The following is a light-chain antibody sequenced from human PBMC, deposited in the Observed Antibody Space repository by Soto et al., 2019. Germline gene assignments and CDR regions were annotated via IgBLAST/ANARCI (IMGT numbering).Light chain of an antibody. J-gene: IGLJ2*01. Sequence: ALTQPPSASGSPGQSVTISCTGTSSDVGGYNYVSWYQHHPGKAPKLMIYEVSKRPSGVPDRFSGSKSGNTASLTVSGLQAEDEADYYCSSYAGINNLVFGGGTKLTVL. CDR2: EVS. CDR1: SSDVGGYNY. V-gene: IGLV2-8*01. CDR3: SSYAGINNLV.